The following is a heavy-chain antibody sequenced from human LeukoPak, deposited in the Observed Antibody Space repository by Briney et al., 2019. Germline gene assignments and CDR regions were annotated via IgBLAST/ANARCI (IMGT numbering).Heavy chain of an antibody. CDR1: GFTVSSNY. D-gene: IGHD3-9*01. J-gene: IGHJ6*02. CDR2: ISSSSSYI. CDR3: ARDGEENYDILTGYHNGMDV. V-gene: IGHV3-21*01. Sequence: GGSLRLSCAASGFTVSSNYMNWVRQAPGKGLEWVSSISSSSSYIYYADSVKGRFTISRDNAKNSLYLQMNSLRAEDTAVYYCARDGEENYDILTGYHNGMDVWGQGTTVTVSS.